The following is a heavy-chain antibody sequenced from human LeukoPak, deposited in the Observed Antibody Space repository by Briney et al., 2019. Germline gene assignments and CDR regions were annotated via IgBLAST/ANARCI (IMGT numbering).Heavy chain of an antibody. J-gene: IGHJ6*03. CDR3: ARGVGLAYYYYYMDV. D-gene: IGHD2-15*01. CDR2: IDSSGSTL. V-gene: IGHV3-48*03. CDR1: GFTFSSYE. Sequence: GGSLRLSCAASGFTFSSYEMQWVRQAPGKGLEWLSYIDSSGSTLNYADSVKGRFTISGDNAKNSLYLQMNSLRAEDTAVYYCARGVGLAYYYYYMDVWGKGTTVSISS.